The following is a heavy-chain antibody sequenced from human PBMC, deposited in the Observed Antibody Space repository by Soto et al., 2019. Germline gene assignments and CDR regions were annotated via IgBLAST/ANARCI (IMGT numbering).Heavy chain of an antibody. CDR1: GASISGSYYY. V-gene: IGHV4-39*01. Sequence: SETLSLTCAVSGASISGSYYYWAWLRQSPGKGPELIGSCFYTGFTSYKPSLESRVSVYVDTSKIQFSLKLSAVTAADTAVYYCDTSQKGYKRNYFHXWGQGALVTVSX. J-gene: IGHJ4*02. CDR2: CFYTGFT. D-gene: IGHD2-15*01. CDR3: DTSQKGYKRNYFHX.